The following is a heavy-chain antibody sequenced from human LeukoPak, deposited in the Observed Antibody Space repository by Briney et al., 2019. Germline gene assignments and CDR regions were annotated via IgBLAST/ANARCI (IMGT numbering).Heavy chain of an antibody. CDR3: ARVASYGSGSYYNVQYFDY. D-gene: IGHD3-10*01. J-gene: IGHJ4*02. Sequence: GGSLRLSCAASGFTFSDNYMSWIRQAPGKGLEWVSYISSSGSTIYYADSVKGRFTISRDNAKNSLYLQMNSLRAEDTAVYYCARVASYGSGSYYNVQYFDYWGQGTLVTVSS. CDR1: GFTFSDNY. V-gene: IGHV3-11*01. CDR2: ISSSGSTI.